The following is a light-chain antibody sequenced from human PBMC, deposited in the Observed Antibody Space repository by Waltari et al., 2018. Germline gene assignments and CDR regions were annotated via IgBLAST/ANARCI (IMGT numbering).Light chain of an antibody. J-gene: IGLJ2*01. V-gene: IGLV1-40*01. CDR2: GNS. CDR1: SSNIGAGYD. CDR3: QSYDSSLSVV. Sequence: QSVLTQPPSVSGAPGQRVTISCTGSSSNIGAGYDVHWYQQLPGTAPKPLIYGNSNRPAGVPDRVSGSKAGTSASLAITGLQAEDEADYYCQSYDSSLSVVFGGGTKLTVL.